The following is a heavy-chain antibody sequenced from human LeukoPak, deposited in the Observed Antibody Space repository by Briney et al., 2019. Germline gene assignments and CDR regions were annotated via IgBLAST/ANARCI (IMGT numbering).Heavy chain of an antibody. V-gene: IGHV3-74*01. Sequence: GGPLRLSCAASGLPFSTTWMHWCAHAPGRGRVGCSRITSDGSSTSYADSVKGRFTISRDNAKNTLHLQMNSLRAEDTAVYYCARGGKEEWELLRDWGQGTLVTVSS. CDR2: ITSDGSST. CDR1: GLPFSTTW. CDR3: ARGGKEEWELLRD. J-gene: IGHJ4*02. D-gene: IGHD1-26*01.